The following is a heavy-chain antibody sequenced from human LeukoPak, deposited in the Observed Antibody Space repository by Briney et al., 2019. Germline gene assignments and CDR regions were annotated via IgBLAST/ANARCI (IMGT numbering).Heavy chain of an antibody. D-gene: IGHD3-10*01. J-gene: IGHJ5*02. CDR3: ARGFGSGNYYYGWFDP. Sequence: PSQTLSLTCTVSGGSISSGDYHWNWIRQPPGKGLEWIGFIHDSGSTLYSPSLKSRIIISRDVSRNQFSLQLTSVTAADTAVYYCARGFGSGNYYYGWFDPWGQGALVTVSS. V-gene: IGHV4-30-4*01. CDR2: IHDSGST. CDR1: GGSISSGDYH.